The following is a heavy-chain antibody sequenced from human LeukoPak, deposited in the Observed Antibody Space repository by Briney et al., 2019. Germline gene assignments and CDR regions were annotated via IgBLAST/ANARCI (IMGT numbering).Heavy chain of an antibody. D-gene: IGHD3-22*01. CDR1: GFTFSTYT. V-gene: IGHV3-23*01. CDR2: ISPSGDIT. CDR3: ARKSSGHYPFDC. J-gene: IGHJ4*02. Sequence: GGSLRLSCAASGFTFSTYTMSWVRHRPGKGLEWVSTISPSGDITQYADSVKGHFTISRDNSESTLFLQMTSLRAEDTAVYYCARKSSGHYPFDCWGQGTLVTVSS.